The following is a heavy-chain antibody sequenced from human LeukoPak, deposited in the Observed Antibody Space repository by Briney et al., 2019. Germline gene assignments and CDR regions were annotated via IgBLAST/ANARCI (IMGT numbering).Heavy chain of an antibody. CDR3: AKGFGPCSRCYYCCGHGMDV. V-gene: IGHV3-23*01. CDR1: GFTFRDYD. D-gene: IGHD3-22*01. J-gene: IGHJ6*02. CDR2: ISYSGGTT. Sequence: GGSLRLSCAASGFTFRDYDMTWVRQAPGKGLEWVSGISYSGGTTQYADSVKGRFTISRDNSRNTLYLQMDNLRAEDTAVYYCAKGFGPCSRCYYCCGHGMDVWGQGTTLSVSS.